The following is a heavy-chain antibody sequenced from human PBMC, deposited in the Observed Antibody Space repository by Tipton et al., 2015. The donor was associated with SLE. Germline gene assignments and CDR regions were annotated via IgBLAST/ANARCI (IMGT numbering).Heavy chain of an antibody. J-gene: IGHJ6*03. D-gene: IGHD2-2*01. CDR2: INHSGST. CDR1: GGSFSAFS. Sequence: TLSLTCAVYGGSFSAFSWSWIRQSPGKGLEWIGEINHSGSTNYNPSLKSRVTISVDTSKNQFSLKLSSVTAADTAVYYCARCSTRHYYYYYMDVWGKGTTVTVSS. V-gene: IGHV4-34*01. CDR3: ARCSTRHYYYYYMDV.